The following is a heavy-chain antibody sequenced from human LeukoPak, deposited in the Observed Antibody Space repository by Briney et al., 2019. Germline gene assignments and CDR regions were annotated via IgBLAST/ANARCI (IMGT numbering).Heavy chain of an antibody. CDR1: GGSFSGYY. J-gene: IGHJ2*01. Sequence: SETLSLTCAVYGGSFSGYYWSWIRQPPGKGLEWIGEINHSGSTNYNPSLKSRVTISVDTSKNQFSLKLSSVTAADTAVYYCARDGPVEMATISYFDLWGRGTLVTVSS. D-gene: IGHD5-24*01. CDR3: ARDGPVEMATISYFDL. V-gene: IGHV4-34*01. CDR2: INHSGST.